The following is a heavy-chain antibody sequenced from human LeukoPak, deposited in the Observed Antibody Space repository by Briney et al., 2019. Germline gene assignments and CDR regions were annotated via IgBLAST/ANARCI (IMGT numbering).Heavy chain of an antibody. V-gene: IGHV1-69*06. D-gene: IGHD3-22*01. Sequence: ASVKVSCKASGGTFNSYAISWVRQAPGQGLEWMGGIIPIFGTANYAQKFQGRVTITADKSTSTAYMELSSLRSEDTAVYYCARDRGQVSSYYYDSSGYPTFDYWGQGTLVTVSS. CDR2: IIPIFGTA. CDR3: ARDRGQVSSYYYDSSGYPTFDY. CDR1: GGTFNSYA. J-gene: IGHJ4*02.